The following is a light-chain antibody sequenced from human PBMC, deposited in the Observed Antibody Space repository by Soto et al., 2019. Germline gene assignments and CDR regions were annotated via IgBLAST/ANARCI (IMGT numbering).Light chain of an antibody. CDR3: QQSYSTPYT. Sequence: DIQMTQSPSSLSASVGDGITIACRASQSISSYLNWYQQRPGKAPNLLIYAASSLRSGVPSRFSGRGSGTEFTLTISSLTPEDIATYYCQQSYSTPYTFGQGTKLEI. CDR1: QSISSY. CDR2: AAS. V-gene: IGKV1-39*01. J-gene: IGKJ2*01.